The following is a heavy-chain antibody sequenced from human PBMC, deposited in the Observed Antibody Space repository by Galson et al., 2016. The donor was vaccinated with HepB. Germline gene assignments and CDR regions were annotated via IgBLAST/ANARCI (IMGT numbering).Heavy chain of an antibody. CDR3: GRPTTHNWFDP. D-gene: IGHD5-12*01. CDR1: GFTFSSYS. V-gene: IGHV3-48*02. J-gene: IGHJ5*02. Sequence: SLRLSCAASGFTFSSYSMNWVRQAPGKGLEWLSYISSTSDTIYYADSVRGRFTISRDNAKNSLYLQMNNLRDEDTAVYYWGRPTTHNWFDPWGQGTLVTVSS. CDR2: ISSTSDTI.